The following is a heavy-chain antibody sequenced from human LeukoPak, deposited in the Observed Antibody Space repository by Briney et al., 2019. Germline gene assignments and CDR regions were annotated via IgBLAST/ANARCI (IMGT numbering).Heavy chain of an antibody. J-gene: IGHJ4*02. D-gene: IGHD3-10*01. Sequence: SETLSLTCAVYGGSFSGYYWSWIRQPPGKGLEWIGEINHSGSTNYNPSLKSRVTISVDTSKNQFSLKLSSVTAADTAVYYCARDMVTMVRGVSPDPQYFDYWGQGTLVTVSS. CDR1: GGSFSGYY. V-gene: IGHV4-34*01. CDR2: INHSGST. CDR3: ARDMVTMVRGVSPDPQYFDY.